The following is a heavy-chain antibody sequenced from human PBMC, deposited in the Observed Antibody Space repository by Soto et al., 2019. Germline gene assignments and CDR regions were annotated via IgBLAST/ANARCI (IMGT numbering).Heavy chain of an antibody. CDR3: ARLPVNIVATIYYFDY. V-gene: IGHV5-51*01. CDR1: GYSFTTYL. CDR2: IYPGDSDT. J-gene: IGHJ4*02. Sequence: GESLKVSCTGSGYSFTTYLIGWVRQMPGKGLEWMGIIYPGDSDTRYSPSFQGQVTISADKSISTAYLQWSSLKASDTAMYYCARLPVNIVATIYYFDYWGQGTLVTVSS. D-gene: IGHD5-12*01.